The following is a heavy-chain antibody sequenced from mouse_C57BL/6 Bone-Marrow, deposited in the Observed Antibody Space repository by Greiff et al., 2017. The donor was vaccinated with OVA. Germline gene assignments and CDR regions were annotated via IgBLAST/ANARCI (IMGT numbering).Heavy chain of an antibody. CDR3: ARGERCYYGSSYFDY. V-gene: IGHV1-55*01. Sequence: QVQLQQPGAELVKPGASVKMSCKASGYTFTSYWITWVKQRPGQGLEWIGDIYPGSGSTNYNEKFKSKATLTVDTSSSTAYMQLSSLTSEGSAVYYCARGERCYYGSSYFDYWGQGTTLTVSS. CDR1: GYTFTSYW. CDR2: IYPGSGST. D-gene: IGHD1-1*01. J-gene: IGHJ2*01.